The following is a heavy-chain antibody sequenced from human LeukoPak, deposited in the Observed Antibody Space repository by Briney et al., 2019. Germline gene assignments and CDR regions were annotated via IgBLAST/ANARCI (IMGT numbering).Heavy chain of an antibody. CDR2: IYYSGST. CDR3: AWGFGVVTAISNYYYMDV. CDR1: ARSISSYY. J-gene: IGHJ6*03. Sequence: SETLSLTCTVSARSISSYYWSWIRQPPGKGLEWIGYIYYSGSTNYNPSLKSRVTISVDTSKNQFSLKLSSVPAADTAVYYCAWGFGVVTAISNYYYMDVWGKGTTVTVSS. V-gene: IGHV4-59*01. D-gene: IGHD2-21*02.